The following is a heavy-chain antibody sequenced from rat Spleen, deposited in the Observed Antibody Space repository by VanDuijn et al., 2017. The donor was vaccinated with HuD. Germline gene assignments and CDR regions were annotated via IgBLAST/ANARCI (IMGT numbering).Heavy chain of an antibody. CDR1: GFTFGDYY. CDR3: ARTMGISTGFDY. J-gene: IGHJ2*01. CDR2: ISYEGNGT. Sequence: EVQLVESGGGLVQPGRSMKLSCAASGFTFGDYYMAWVRQAPKKGLEWVASISYEGNGTYYPDSVKGRVTISRDNAKSSLYLQMNSLKSEDTATYYCARTMGISTGFDYWGQGVMVTVSS. V-gene: IGHV5-22*01. D-gene: IGHD1-7*01.